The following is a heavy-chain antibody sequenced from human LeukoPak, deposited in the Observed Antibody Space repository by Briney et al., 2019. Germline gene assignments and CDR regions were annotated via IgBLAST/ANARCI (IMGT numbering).Heavy chain of an antibody. V-gene: IGHV3-43*01. CDR2: AGWASGTT. Sequence: PGGSLRLSCATSGFNFDRYTIHWVRQAPGKGLEWVSLAGWASGTTFHSDSVRGRFTISRDSGRKSVYLQMNSLTTDDTAFYFCAKELDTMFFDYWGQGALVTVSS. CDR3: AKELDTMFFDY. J-gene: IGHJ4*02. D-gene: IGHD3-10*02. CDR1: GFNFDRYT.